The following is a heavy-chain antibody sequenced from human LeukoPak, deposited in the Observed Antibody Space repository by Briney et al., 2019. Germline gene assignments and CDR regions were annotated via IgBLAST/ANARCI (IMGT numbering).Heavy chain of an antibody. J-gene: IGHJ4*02. CDR2: MYYTGNT. D-gene: IGHD3-10*01. CDR3: ARLHNGSARPY. Sequence: SETLSLTCTVSGDSNSSVGYYWTWVRQLPGKGLEWIGYMYYTGNTYNNPPLKSRITISRDTSRNQFSLQLTSVTAADTAVYYCARLHNGSARPYWGQGTLVAVSS. CDR1: GDSNSSVGYY. V-gene: IGHV4-31*03.